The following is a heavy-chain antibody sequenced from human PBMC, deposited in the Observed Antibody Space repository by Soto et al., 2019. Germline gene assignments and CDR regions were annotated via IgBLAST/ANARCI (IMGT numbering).Heavy chain of an antibody. V-gene: IGHV1-46*01. CDR1: GYTFTSYY. D-gene: IGHD6-13*01. CDR3: ARGIAASYGMDV. Sequence: QVQLVQSGAEVKKPGASVKVSCKASGYTFTSYYMHWVRQAPGQGLEWMGIINPSCGSTSYAQKCQGRFSMTRNTSTSTVYMELSSLRSEDTAVYYCARGIAASYGMDVWGQGTTVTVSS. CDR2: INPSCGST. J-gene: IGHJ6*02.